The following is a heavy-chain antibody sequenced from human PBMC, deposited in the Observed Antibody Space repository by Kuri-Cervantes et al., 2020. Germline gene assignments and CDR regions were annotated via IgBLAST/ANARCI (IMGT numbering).Heavy chain of an antibody. D-gene: IGHD2-2*01. CDR1: GFIFSNYD. CDR3: AREDCSSTSCYFDY. Sequence: GGSLRLSCAASGFIFSNYDMSWVRQAPGKGLEWVSGIRGSGETTFYADSVKGRFTISRDNAKNSLYLQMNSLRAEDTAVYYCAREDCSSTSCYFDYWGQGTLVTVSS. CDR2: IRGSGETT. J-gene: IGHJ4*02. V-gene: IGHV3-23*01.